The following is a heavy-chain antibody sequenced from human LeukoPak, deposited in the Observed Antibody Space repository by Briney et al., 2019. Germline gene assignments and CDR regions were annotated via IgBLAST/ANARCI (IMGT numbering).Heavy chain of an antibody. V-gene: IGHV4-59*01. D-gene: IGHD2/OR15-2a*01. CDR3: ARGIDY. CDR1: GGSISSYY. J-gene: IGHJ4*02. Sequence: SETLSFTCTVSGGSISSYYWSWIRQPPGKGLEWIGYIYYSGSTNYNPSLKSRVTISVDTSKNQFSLKLSSVTAADTAVYHCARGIDYWGQGTLVTVSS. CDR2: IYYSGST.